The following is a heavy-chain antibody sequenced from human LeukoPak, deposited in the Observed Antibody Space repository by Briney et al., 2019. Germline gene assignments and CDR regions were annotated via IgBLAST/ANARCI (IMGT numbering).Heavy chain of an antibody. CDR3: ASGGIAAAGVDY. D-gene: IGHD6-13*01. CDR1: GGSISSYY. CDR2: IYYSGST. J-gene: IGHJ4*02. Sequence: SETLSLTCTVSGGSISSYYWSWIRQPPGKGLEWIGYIYYSGSTNYNPSLKSRVTISVDTSKNQFSLKLSSVTAADTAVYYCASGGIAAAGVDYWGQGTLVTVSS. V-gene: IGHV4-59*08.